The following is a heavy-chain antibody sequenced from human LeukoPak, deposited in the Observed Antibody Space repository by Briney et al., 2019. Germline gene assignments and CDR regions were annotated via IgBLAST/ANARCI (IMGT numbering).Heavy chain of an antibody. CDR3: ASSGQSAYSGYDF. Sequence: GGSLRLSCAASGFTFTNYWMSWVRQAPGKGLEWVAHIKLDGSDKYYVDSVKGRFTISRDNAKNSLYLQMNSLRAEDTAVYYCASSGQSAYSGYDFWGQGTLVTVSS. V-gene: IGHV3-7*01. D-gene: IGHD5-12*01. CDR2: IKLDGSDK. J-gene: IGHJ4*02. CDR1: GFTFTNYW.